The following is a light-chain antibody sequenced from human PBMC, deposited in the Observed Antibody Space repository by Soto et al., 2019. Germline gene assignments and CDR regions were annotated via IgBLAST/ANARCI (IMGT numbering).Light chain of an antibody. CDR2: EVT. CDR3: SSYSGTNNVV. V-gene: IGLV2-8*01. CDR1: SSDVGGYNY. Sequence: QAVVTQPPSASGSPGQSVTTSCTGTSSDVGGYNYVSWYQQHPGKAPKLIIYEVTKRPSGVPDRFSGSKSGNTASLTVSGLQAEDEADYYCSSYSGTNNVVFGGGTKLTVL. J-gene: IGLJ2*01.